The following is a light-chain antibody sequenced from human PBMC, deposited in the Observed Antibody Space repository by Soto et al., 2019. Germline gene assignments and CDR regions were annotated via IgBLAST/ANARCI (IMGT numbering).Light chain of an antibody. Sequence: EIVLTQSPGTLSLSPGERATLSCRASQSVRSNFLTWYQQKPGQAPRLLIYGASSRATGIPERFSGSGSGTDFTLTINRLEPEDFAMYYCQQYGTSSSTFGQGTKLEIK. V-gene: IGKV3-20*01. CDR3: QQYGTSSST. J-gene: IGKJ2*02. CDR1: QSVRSNF. CDR2: GAS.